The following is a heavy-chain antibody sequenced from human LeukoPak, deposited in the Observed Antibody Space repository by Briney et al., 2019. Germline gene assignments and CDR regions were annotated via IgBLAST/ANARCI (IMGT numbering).Heavy chain of an antibody. CDR3: AKRSYGSD. J-gene: IGHJ4*02. CDR2: ISYDGSNK. V-gene: IGHV3-30*18. Sequence: PGRSLRLSCAASGFTFSSYGMHWVRQAPGKGLEWVAVISYDGSNKYYADSVKGRFTISRDNSKNTLYLQMNSLRAEDTAVYCCAKRSYGSDWGQGTLVTVSS. CDR1: GFTFSSYG. D-gene: IGHD5-18*01.